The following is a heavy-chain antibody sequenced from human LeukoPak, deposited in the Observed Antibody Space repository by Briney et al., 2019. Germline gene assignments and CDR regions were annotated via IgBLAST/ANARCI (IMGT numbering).Heavy chain of an antibody. J-gene: IGHJ2*01. V-gene: IGHV3-13*04. CDR1: GFTFSNYD. Sequence: GRSLRLSCAASGFTFSNYDMHWVSQAAGRGPEWDSAFGTGGDTYYPGSVKGRFTISREDAKNSLYLQMNSLRAGDTAVYYCARGGWSHNNRYFDLWGRGTLVTVSS. CDR2: FGTGGDT. CDR3: ARGGWSHNNRYFDL. D-gene: IGHD6-19*01.